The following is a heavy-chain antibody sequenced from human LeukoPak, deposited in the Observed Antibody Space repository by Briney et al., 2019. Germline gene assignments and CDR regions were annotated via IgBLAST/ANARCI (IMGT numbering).Heavy chain of an antibody. CDR3: ATWSISSSSSDY. Sequence: PSETLSLTCTVSGASISSNNYFWGWIRQPPGKGLEWIASIYYNGRTYFNPSLKSRVTISADTSKNQFSLKLSSVTAADTAVYYCATWSISSSSSDYWGQGTLVTVSS. V-gene: IGHV4-39*07. J-gene: IGHJ4*02. D-gene: IGHD6-6*01. CDR2: IYYNGRT. CDR1: GASISSNNYF.